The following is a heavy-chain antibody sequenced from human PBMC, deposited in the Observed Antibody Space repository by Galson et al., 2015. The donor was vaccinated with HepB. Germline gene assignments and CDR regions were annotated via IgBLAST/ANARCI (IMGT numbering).Heavy chain of an antibody. D-gene: IGHD6-19*01. CDR3: ARDRWIAVAGGKGHYYYGMDV. CDR1: GFTFSSYW. J-gene: IGHJ6*02. Sequence: SLRLSCAASGFTFSSYWMHWVRQAPGKGLVWVSRINSDGSSTSYADSVKGRFTISRDNAKNTLYLQMNSLRAEDTAVYYCARDRWIAVAGGKGHYYYGMDVWGQGTTVTVSS. CDR2: INSDGSST. V-gene: IGHV3-74*01.